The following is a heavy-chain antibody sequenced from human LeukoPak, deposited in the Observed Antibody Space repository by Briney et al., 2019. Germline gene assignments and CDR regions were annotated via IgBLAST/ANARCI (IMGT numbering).Heavy chain of an antibody. CDR1: GGSVSSYY. D-gene: IGHD6-6*01. Sequence: PSETLSLTCSVSGGSVSSYYWNWIRQPPGKGLEWIGYIYHSGSTNYNPSLKSRVAISVDTSKNQFSLHLNSVTAADTAVYYCASLRASSIGAHYAMDVWGQGTTVTVSS. CDR2: IYHSGST. V-gene: IGHV4-59*08. J-gene: IGHJ6*02. CDR3: ASLRASSIGAHYAMDV.